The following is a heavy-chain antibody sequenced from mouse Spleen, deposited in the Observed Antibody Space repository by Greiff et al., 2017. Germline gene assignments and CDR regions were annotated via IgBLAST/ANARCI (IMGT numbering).Heavy chain of an antibody. D-gene: IGHD1-1*01. J-gene: IGHJ2*01. CDR2: INPSNGRT. CDR3: ADYYDGSFDY. Sequence: VKLMQPGAELVKPGASVKLSCKASGYTFTSYWMHWVKQRPGQGLEWIGEINPSNGRTNYNEKFKSKATLTADTSSSTAYMQLSSLTSEDSAVYYCADYYDGSFDYWGQGTTLTVSS. CDR1: GYTFTSYW. V-gene: IGHV1S81*02.